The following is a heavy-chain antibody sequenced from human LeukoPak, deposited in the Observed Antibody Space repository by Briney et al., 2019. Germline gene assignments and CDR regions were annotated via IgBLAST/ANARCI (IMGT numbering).Heavy chain of an antibody. V-gene: IGHV4-59*01. J-gene: IGHJ5*02. Sequence: PSETLSLTCTVSGGSISSYYWSWLRQPPGKGLEWIGYIYYSGSTNYNPSLRSRVTISVDTSKNQSSLKLSSVTAADTAVYYCARGRAVVGATMVWFDPWGQGTLVTVSS. CDR1: GGSISSYY. CDR3: ARGRAVVGATMVWFDP. CDR2: IYYSGST. D-gene: IGHD1-26*01.